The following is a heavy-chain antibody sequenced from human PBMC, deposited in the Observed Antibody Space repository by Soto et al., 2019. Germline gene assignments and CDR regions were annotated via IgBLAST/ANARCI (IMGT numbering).Heavy chain of an antibody. CDR2: IYDSVKT. Sequence: PSETLSLTCTVSGGSISSHYWTWIWIRQLPGRGLEWVGYIYDSVKTKYNPSLKSRVTISVDTSKNQFSLQLSSVTAADTAVYYCARLPGGTAPRPDYWGQGTMVTVSS. V-gene: IGHV4-59*11. CDR1: GGSISSHY. D-gene: IGHD6-6*01. J-gene: IGHJ4*02. CDR3: ARLPGGTAPRPDY.